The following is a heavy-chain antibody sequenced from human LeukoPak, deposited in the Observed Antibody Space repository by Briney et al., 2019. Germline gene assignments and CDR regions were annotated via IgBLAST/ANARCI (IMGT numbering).Heavy chain of an antibody. CDR3: ARETTMVRGVIIVAIDAFDI. J-gene: IGHJ3*02. V-gene: IGHV1-2*02. CDR1: GYTFTAYY. D-gene: IGHD3-10*01. Sequence: ASVKVSCKASGYTFTAYYMYWVRQAPGQGLEWMGWINPNSGGTNYAQKFQGRVTMTRDTSIGTAYMELSRLRSDDTAMYYCARETTMVRGVIIVAIDAFDIWGQGTMVTVSS. CDR2: INPNSGGT.